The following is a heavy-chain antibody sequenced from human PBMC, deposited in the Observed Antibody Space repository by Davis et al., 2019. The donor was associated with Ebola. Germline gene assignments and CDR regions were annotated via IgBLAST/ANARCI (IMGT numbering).Heavy chain of an antibody. V-gene: IGHV4-59*12. CDR1: GGSISSYY. D-gene: IGHD1-26*01. J-gene: IGHJ4*02. CDR3: ARDGPGEWELPFDY. CDR2: IYYSGST. Sequence: PSETLSLTCTVSGGSISSYYWSWIRQPPGKGLEWIGYIYYSGSTNYNPSLKSRVTISVDTSKNQFSLKLSSVTAADTAVYYCARDGPGEWELPFDYWGQGTLVTVSS.